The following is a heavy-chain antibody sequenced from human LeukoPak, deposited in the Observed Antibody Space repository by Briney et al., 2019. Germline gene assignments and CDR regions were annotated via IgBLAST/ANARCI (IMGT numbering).Heavy chain of an antibody. D-gene: IGHD4-11*01. V-gene: IGHV4-31*03. CDR2: IYYSGST. CDR1: GGSISSGGYY. J-gene: IGHJ6*02. Sequence: SETLSLTCTVSGGSISSGGYYWSWIRQHPGKGLEWIGYIYYSGSTYYNPSLKSRVTISVDTSKNQFSLKLSSVTAADTAVYYCARGQIDYSTRYYYGMDVWGQGTTVTVSS. CDR3: ARGQIDYSTRYYYGMDV.